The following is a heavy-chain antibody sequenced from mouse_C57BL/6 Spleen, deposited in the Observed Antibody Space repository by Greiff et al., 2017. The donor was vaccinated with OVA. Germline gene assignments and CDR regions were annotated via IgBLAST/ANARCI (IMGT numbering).Heavy chain of an antibody. V-gene: IGHV1-9*01. D-gene: IGHD3-2*02. Sequence: QVQLQQSGAELMKPGASVKLSCKATGYTFTGYWIEWVKQRPGHGLEWIGEILPGSGSTNYNEKFKGKGTFTADTSSNPAYMQLSSLTTEDSAISYCAWAPRQLKLGAWFAYWGQGTLVTVSA. CDR1: GYTFTGYW. J-gene: IGHJ3*01. CDR2: ILPGSGST. CDR3: AWAPRQLKLGAWFAY.